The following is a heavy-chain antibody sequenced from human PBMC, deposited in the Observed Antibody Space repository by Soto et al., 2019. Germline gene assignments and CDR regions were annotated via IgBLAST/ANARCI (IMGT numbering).Heavy chain of an antibody. CDR1: GGSFSGYY. D-gene: IGHD3-10*01. CDR3: ARARRPPIPGVPYYYYYGMDV. J-gene: IGHJ6*02. Sequence: SETLSLTCAVYGGSFSGYYWSWIRQPPGKGLEWIGEINHSGSTNYNPSPKSRVTISVDTSKNQFSLKLSSVTAADTAVYYCARARRPPIPGVPYYYYYGMDVWGQGTTVTVSS. V-gene: IGHV4-34*01. CDR2: INHSGST.